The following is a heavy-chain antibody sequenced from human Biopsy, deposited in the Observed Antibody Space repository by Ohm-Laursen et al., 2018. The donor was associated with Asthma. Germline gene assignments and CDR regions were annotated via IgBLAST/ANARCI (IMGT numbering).Heavy chain of an antibody. Sequence: SLRLSCAASGFTFGDYWMSWVGQVPGKGLEWVANIKHDGTEKNHVDSLKGRFTISRDNAKNSLYLQMNSLRAEDTAVYYCARTFHFWSPYHAEHYQLWGQGTLVTVPS. CDR2: IKHDGTEK. CDR3: ARTFHFWSPYHAEHYQL. V-gene: IGHV3-7*01. D-gene: IGHD3-3*02. CDR1: GFTFGDYW. J-gene: IGHJ1*01.